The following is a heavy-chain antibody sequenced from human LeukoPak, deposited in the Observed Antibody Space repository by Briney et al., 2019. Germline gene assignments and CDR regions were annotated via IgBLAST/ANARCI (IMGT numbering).Heavy chain of an antibody. CDR1: GFTFSSYW. J-gene: IGHJ4*02. CDR3: ARPTRVLRFLEWLLLY. Sequence: GGSLRLSCAASGFTFSSYWMSWVRQAPGKGLEWVANIKQDGSEKYYVDSVKGRFTISRDNAKNSLYLQMNSLRAEDTAVYYCARPTRVLRFLEWLLLYWGQGTLVTVSS. CDR2: IKQDGSEK. D-gene: IGHD3-3*01. V-gene: IGHV3-7*01.